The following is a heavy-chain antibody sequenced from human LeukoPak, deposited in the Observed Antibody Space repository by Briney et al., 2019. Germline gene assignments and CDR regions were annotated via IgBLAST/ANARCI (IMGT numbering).Heavy chain of an antibody. Sequence: GASVKVSCKASGYTFTSYAMHWVRQAPGQRLEWMGWINAGNSNTKYSQKFQGRVTITRDTSASTAYMELSSLRSEDTAVYYCARVGQQLGNDYWGQGTLVTVSS. CDR3: ARVGQQLGNDY. D-gene: IGHD6-13*01. CDR2: INAGNSNT. V-gene: IGHV1-3*01. J-gene: IGHJ4*02. CDR1: GYTFTSYA.